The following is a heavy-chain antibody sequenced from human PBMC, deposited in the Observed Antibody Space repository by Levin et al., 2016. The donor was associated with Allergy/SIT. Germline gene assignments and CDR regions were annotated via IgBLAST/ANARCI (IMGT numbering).Heavy chain of an antibody. J-gene: IGHJ4*02. D-gene: IGHD3-16*02. CDR1: GFFVSHNY. CDR2: IYSDANT. V-gene: IGHV3-53*01. CDR3: ARGVIGVIPHDY. Sequence: GESLKISCAASGFFVSHNYMSWVRQAPGKGLEWVSLIYSDANTYYADSVRGRFTISRDNSKNTLYLQMNGLRVEDTAVYYCARGVIGVIPHDYWGQGTLVTVSS.